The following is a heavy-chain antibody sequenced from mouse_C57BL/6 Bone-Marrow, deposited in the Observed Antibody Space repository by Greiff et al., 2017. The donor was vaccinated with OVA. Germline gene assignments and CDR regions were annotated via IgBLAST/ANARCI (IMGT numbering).Heavy chain of an antibody. CDR2: IYPGDGDT. CDR3: AGLRRYYAMDY. D-gene: IGHD2-12*01. J-gene: IGHJ4*01. CDR1: GYAFSSSW. Sequence: VQLQESGPELVKPGASVKISCKASGYAFSSSWMNWVKQRPGKGLEWIGRIYPGDGDTNYNGKFKGKATLTADKSSSTAYMQLSSLTSEDSAVYFCAGLRRYYAMDYWGQGTSVTVSS. V-gene: IGHV1-82*01.